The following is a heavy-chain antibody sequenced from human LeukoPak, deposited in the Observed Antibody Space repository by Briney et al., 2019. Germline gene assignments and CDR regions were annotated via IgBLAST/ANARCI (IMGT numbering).Heavy chain of an antibody. CDR1: GGSISSYY. J-gene: IGHJ4*02. CDR2: IYYSGST. D-gene: IGHD6-19*01. Sequence: SETLSLTCTVSGGSISSYYWGWIRQPPGKGLEWIGSIYYSGSTYYNPSLKSRVTISVDTSKNQFSLKLSSVTAADTAVYYFARDSPSSGCDYWGQGTLVTVSS. V-gene: IGHV4-39*07. CDR3: ARDSPSSGCDY.